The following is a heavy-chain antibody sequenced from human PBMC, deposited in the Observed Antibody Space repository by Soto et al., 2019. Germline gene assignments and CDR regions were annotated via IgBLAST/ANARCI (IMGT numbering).Heavy chain of an antibody. Sequence: GGSLRLSCAASGFTVSSNYMSWVRQAPGKGLEWVSVIYSGGSTYYADSVKGRFTISRDNSKNTLYLQMNSLRAEDTAVYYCARGRTNDYVWGSYRTAYYYYGMDVWGQGTTVTVSS. J-gene: IGHJ6*02. CDR1: GFTVSSNY. CDR2: IYSGGST. CDR3: ARGRTNDYVWGSYRTAYYYYGMDV. D-gene: IGHD3-16*02. V-gene: IGHV3-53*01.